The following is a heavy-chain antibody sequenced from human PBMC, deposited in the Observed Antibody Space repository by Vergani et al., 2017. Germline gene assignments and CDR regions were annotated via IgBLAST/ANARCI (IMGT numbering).Heavy chain of an antibody. D-gene: IGHD2-2*01. CDR1: GGPFRGYY. J-gene: IGHJ3*02. CDR3: VRLIVVGPAARHIPILAFDI. Sequence: QVQLQQLGAGLLKPSETLSPTFAVHGGPFRGYYWSWIRQPPGKGLEWVVEINHSVSTNYNPSLKSGVTLSVDTSTNQFSLKLSYVTAEDTAVYYCVRLIVVGPAARHIPILAFDIWGQGTMVTVSS. V-gene: IGHV4-34*01. CDR2: INHSVST.